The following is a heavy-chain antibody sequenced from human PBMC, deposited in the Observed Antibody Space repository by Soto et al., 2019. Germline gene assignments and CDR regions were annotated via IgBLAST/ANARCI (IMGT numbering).Heavy chain of an antibody. J-gene: IGHJ4*02. V-gene: IGHV4-4*02. CDR3: ARYIVATRRIYCSGGSCPGIFDY. CDR2: IYHSGST. CDR1: CGSIISSNW. D-gene: IGHD2-15*01. Sequence: PSETLSLTCAFSCGSIISSNWWSWVRQPPGKGLEWIGEIYHSGSTNYNPSLKSRVTISVDKSKNQFSLKLSSVTAADTAVYYCARYIVATRRIYCSGGSCPGIFDYWGQGTLVTVSS.